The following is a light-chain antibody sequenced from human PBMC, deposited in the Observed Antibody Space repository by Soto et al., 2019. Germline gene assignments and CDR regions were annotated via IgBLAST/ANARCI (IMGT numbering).Light chain of an antibody. V-gene: IGKV1-39*01. Sequence: DIQMTQSPSSLSASVGDRVTITCRASQSISSFLHWYQQKPGKAPKLLIHAASSLQSGVPSRFSGSGSGRDFTLTISSLQPEDFATYYCQQSYSTPRTFGQGTKVEIK. CDR1: QSISSF. CDR3: QQSYSTPRT. CDR2: AAS. J-gene: IGKJ1*01.